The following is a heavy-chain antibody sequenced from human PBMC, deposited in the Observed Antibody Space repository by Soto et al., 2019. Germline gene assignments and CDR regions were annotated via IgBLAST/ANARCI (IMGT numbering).Heavy chain of an antibody. V-gene: IGHV4-34*01. Sequence: SETLSLTCAVYGGSFSGYYWSWIRQPPGKGLEWIGEINHSGSTNYNPSLKSRVTISVDTSKNQFSLKLSSVTAADTAGYYCARGRRRGIVVVVAATPYRYFDLWGRGTLVTGPS. CDR2: INHSGST. CDR3: ARGRRRGIVVVVAATPYRYFDL. J-gene: IGHJ2*01. CDR1: GGSFSGYY. D-gene: IGHD2-15*01.